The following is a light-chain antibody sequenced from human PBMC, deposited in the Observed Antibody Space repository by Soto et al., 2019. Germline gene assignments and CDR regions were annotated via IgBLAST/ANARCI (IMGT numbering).Light chain of an antibody. CDR1: QSISTF. CDR2: AAS. CDR3: QPTYTTPRT. Sequence: DIQMTQSPSSLSASVGDRVSVTCRASQSISTFLNWYQQRPGEAPKLLIYAASSLQIGVPPRFSGSGSGADFTLTIGSLQPEDFATYYCQPTYTTPRTFGQGTKVQVK. V-gene: IGKV1-39*01. J-gene: IGKJ1*01.